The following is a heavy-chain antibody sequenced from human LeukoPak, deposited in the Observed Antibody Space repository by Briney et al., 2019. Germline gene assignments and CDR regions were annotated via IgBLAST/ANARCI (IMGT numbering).Heavy chain of an antibody. CDR3: ARDLLYAIHGWFDP. Sequence: GGSLRLSCAASGFTFDDYGMSWVRQAPGKGLEWVSGINWNGGSTGYADSVKGRSTISRDNAKNSLYLQMNSLRAEDTALYYCARDLLYAIHGWFDPWGQGTLVTVSS. V-gene: IGHV3-20*04. CDR1: GFTFDDYG. J-gene: IGHJ5*02. CDR2: INWNGGST. D-gene: IGHD2-8*01.